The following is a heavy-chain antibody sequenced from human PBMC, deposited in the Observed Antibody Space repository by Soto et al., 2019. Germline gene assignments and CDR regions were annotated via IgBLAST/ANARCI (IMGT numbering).Heavy chain of an antibody. CDR2: INPSGGST. CDR3: ARVGCSSTSCYFNRYYYGMDV. V-gene: IGHV1-46*01. D-gene: IGHD2-2*01. CDR1: GYTFTSYY. Sequence: GASVKVSCKASGYTFTSYYMHWVRQAPGQGLEWMGIINPSGGSTSYAQKFQGRVTMTRDTSTSTVYMELSSLRSEDTAVYYCARVGCSSTSCYFNRYYYGMDVWGQGTTVTASS. J-gene: IGHJ6*02.